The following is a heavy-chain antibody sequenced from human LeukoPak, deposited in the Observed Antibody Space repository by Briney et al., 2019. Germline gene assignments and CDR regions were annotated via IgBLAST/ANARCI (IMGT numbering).Heavy chain of an antibody. J-gene: IGHJ4*02. D-gene: IGHD2-15*01. Sequence: GGSLRLSCVDSGFTFSSYWMSWVRQAPGKGLEWVANINQGGSANYYVDSVKGRFTISRDNAKNSLYLQMNSLRAEDTAVYYCARVYCSGGGCFSFFDYWGQGTVVTVSS. V-gene: IGHV3-7*01. CDR1: GFTFSSYW. CDR3: ARVYCSGGGCFSFFDY. CDR2: INQGGSAN.